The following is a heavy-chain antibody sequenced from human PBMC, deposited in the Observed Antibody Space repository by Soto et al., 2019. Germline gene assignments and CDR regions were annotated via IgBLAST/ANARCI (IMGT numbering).Heavy chain of an antibody. J-gene: IGHJ6*02. V-gene: IGHV1-46*01. CDR3: AREGGSGSYSSYYYSGMDV. Sequence: ASVKVSCKASGYTFTSYYMHWVRQAPGQGLEWMGIINPSGGSTSYAQKFQGRVTMTRDTSTSTVYMELSSLRSEDTAVYYCAREGGSGSYSSYYYSGMDVWGQGTTVTVSS. CDR1: GYTFTSYY. CDR2: INPSGGST. D-gene: IGHD3-10*01.